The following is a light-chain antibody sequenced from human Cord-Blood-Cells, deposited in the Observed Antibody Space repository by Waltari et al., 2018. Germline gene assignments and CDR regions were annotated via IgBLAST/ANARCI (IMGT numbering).Light chain of an antibody. Sequence: QPVLTQPPSASASLAASVTLTCTLSSGYSNSNVAWYQHRPGKGPRFVMRVGTGGIVGSKGDGIPDRFSVLGSGLNRYLTIKNIQEEDESDYHCGADHGSGSNFVVFGGGTKLTVL. V-gene: IGLV9-49*01. CDR3: GADHGSGSNFVV. CDR2: VGTGGIVG. J-gene: IGLJ2*01. CDR1: SGYSNSN.